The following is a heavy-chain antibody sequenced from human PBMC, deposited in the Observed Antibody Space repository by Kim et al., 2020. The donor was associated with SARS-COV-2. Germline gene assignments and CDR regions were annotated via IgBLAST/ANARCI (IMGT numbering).Heavy chain of an antibody. CDR3: ARGREGVVPSPILGLGPYYAYYAMDV. CDR1: GGSLNGYH. Sequence: SETLSLTCAVFGGSLNGYHWTWIRQSPGKGLEWNGEINHSGGTNCIHSLKSRVTMSIDTSKNQFSLKLRSVTAADTAVYYCARGREGVVPSPILGLGPYYAYYAMDVGGQGTPVTFSS. J-gene: IGHJ6*02. D-gene: IGHD3-3*01. CDR2: INHSGGT. V-gene: IGHV4-34*01.